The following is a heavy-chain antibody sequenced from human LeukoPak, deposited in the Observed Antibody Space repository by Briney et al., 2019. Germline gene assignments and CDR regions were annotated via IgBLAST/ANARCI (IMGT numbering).Heavy chain of an antibody. CDR3: ARDPIDFWSGYWLYDAFDI. V-gene: IGHV4-61*02. J-gene: IGHJ3*02. Sequence: PSKTLSLTCTASGGSISSGSYYWSWIRQPAGKGLEWIGRIYTSGSTNYNPSLKSRVTISVDTSKNQFSLKLSSVTAADTAVYYCARDPIDFWSGYWLYDAFDIWGQGTMVTVSS. CDR2: IYTSGST. D-gene: IGHD3-3*01. CDR1: GGSISSGSYY.